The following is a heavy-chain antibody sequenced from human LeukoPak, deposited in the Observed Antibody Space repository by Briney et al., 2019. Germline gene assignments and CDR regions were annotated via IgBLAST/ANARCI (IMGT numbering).Heavy chain of an antibody. V-gene: IGHV3-21*01. Sequence: PGGSLRLSCAASGFTFSSYSMNWVRQAPGKGLEWVSSISSSSSYIYYADSVKGRFTISRDNAKNSLYLQMNSLRAEDTAVYYCARAPYSSSDSFDYWGQGTLVTVSS. D-gene: IGHD6-13*01. CDR2: ISSSSSYI. CDR3: ARAPYSSSDSFDY. J-gene: IGHJ4*02. CDR1: GFTFSSYS.